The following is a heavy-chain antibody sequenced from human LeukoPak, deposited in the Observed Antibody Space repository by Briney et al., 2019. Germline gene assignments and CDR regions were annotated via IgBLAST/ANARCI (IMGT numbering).Heavy chain of an antibody. CDR3: ARDGAYYSSSLNWFDP. CDR1: GGTFSSYA. D-gene: IGHD6-13*01. Sequence: SVKVSCKASGGTFSSYAISWVRQAPGQGLEWMGGIIPIFGTANYAQKFQGRVTITADKSTSTAYMELSSLRSEDTAVYYCARDGAYYSSSLNWFDPWGQGTLVTVSS. V-gene: IGHV1-69*06. CDR2: IIPIFGTA. J-gene: IGHJ5*02.